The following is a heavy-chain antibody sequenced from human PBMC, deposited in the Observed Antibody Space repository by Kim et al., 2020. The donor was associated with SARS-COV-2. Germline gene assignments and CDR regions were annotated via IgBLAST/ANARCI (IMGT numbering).Heavy chain of an antibody. CDR3: SREASHYYDSSCDYPVDY. CDR2: INNSGST. J-gene: IGHJ4*02. V-gene: IGHV4-34*01. Sequence: SETLSLTCAVYGGSFSGYYWSWIRQPPGKGLEWIGEINNSGSTNTNPSPQSRVTISVATSKTKFTLKLSPVTAADTAVYYCSREASHYYDSSCDYPVDYWGQGTLVTVSS. CDR1: GGSFSGYY. D-gene: IGHD3-22*01.